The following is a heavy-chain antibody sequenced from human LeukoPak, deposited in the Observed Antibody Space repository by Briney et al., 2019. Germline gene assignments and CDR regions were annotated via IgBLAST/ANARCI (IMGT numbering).Heavy chain of an antibody. Sequence: ASVKVSCKASGYTFNSHGISWVRQAPGQGLEWMGCISVYNGNTNYAQKLQGRVTMTTDTSTSIAYMKLRSLKSDDTAVYYWARAGYCSGGSCLNWFDAWGQGTLVTVSS. V-gene: IGHV1-18*01. J-gene: IGHJ5*02. D-gene: IGHD2-15*01. CDR3: ARAGYCSGGSCLNWFDA. CDR2: ISVYNGNT. CDR1: GYTFNSHG.